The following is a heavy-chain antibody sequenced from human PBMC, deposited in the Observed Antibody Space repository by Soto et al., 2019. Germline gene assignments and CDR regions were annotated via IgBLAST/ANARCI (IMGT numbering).Heavy chain of an antibody. V-gene: IGHV3-48*01. CDR1: GFTFSSYS. Sequence: EVQLVESGGGLVQPGGSLRLSCAASGFTFSSYSMNWVRQAPGKGLEWVSYISSSSSTIYYADSVKGRFTISRDNAKNSLYLQMNSLRAEDTAVYYCARSIVVVPAAPRGLNWFDPWGQGTLVTVSS. CDR3: ARSIVVVPAAPRGLNWFDP. J-gene: IGHJ5*02. D-gene: IGHD2-2*01. CDR2: ISSSSSTI.